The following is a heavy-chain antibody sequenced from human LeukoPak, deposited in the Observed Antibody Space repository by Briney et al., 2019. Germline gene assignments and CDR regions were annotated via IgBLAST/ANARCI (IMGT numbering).Heavy chain of an antibody. CDR1: GFTVSSTY. CDR2: ISGSGAGT. J-gene: IGHJ6*02. Sequence: GGSLRLSCAASGFTVSSTYMSWVRQAPGKGLEWVSDISGSGAGTYYGDSVKGRFTISRDNSKNTLYLQMSSLRAEDTAIYYCAREGAEYYFGMDVWGQGTTVTVS. V-gene: IGHV3-23*01. D-gene: IGHD4/OR15-4a*01. CDR3: AREGAEYYFGMDV.